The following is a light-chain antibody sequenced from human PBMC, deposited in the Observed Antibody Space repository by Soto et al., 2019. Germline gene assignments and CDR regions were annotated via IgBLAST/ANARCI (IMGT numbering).Light chain of an antibody. CDR3: QQRSNWLT. Sequence: EFVLTQSPAILSLSPGEGATLSCRASQSLSTSLAWYQHKPGQAPRLLIYDASYRAPGIPARFSGSGSGTDFTLTISSLEPEDFAGYYCQQRSNWLTFGGGTKVEI. CDR2: DAS. V-gene: IGKV3-11*01. CDR1: QSLSTS. J-gene: IGKJ4*01.